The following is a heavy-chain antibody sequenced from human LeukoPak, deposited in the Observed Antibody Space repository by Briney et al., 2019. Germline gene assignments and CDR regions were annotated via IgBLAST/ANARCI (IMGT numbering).Heavy chain of an antibody. CDR1: GFTFSNYG. J-gene: IGHJ5*02. V-gene: IGHV3-30*18. CDR2: ISFDGSNK. Sequence: GGSLRLSCAASGFTFSNYGIHWVRQAPGKGLEWVAVISFDGSNKYYADSVKGRFTISRDNSRSTLYLQMNSLRAEDTAVYYCAKGGTRFGESRSVDPWGQGTLVTVSS. D-gene: IGHD3-10*01. CDR3: AKGGTRFGESRSVDP.